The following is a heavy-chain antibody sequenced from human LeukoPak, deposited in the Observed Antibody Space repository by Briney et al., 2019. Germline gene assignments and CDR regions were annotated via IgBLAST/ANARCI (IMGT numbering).Heavy chain of an antibody. J-gene: IGHJ4*02. CDR2: INHSGST. CDR3: ARSYRQWLVDY. CDR1: GGSISSSSFS. D-gene: IGHD6-19*01. V-gene: IGHV4-39*07. Sequence: SETLSLTCTVSGGSISSSSFSWGWIRQPPGKGLEWIGEINHSGSTNYNPSLKSRVTISVDTSKNQFSLKLSSVTAADTAVYYCARSYRQWLVDYWGQGTLVTVSS.